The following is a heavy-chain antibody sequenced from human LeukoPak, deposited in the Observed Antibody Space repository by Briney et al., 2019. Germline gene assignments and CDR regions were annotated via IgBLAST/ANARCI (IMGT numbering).Heavy chain of an antibody. CDR3: ARDWGWLQILYYYYGMDV. Sequence: PGGSLRLSCIASGFTFSSYGMHWVRQAPGKGLEWVAVAYHDGYYGNSQCYADSVKGRFTTSRDNSKNTLYLQMNSLRAEDTAVYYCARDWGWLQILYYYYGMDVWGQGTTVTVSS. CDR2: AYHDGYYGNSQ. CDR1: GFTFSSYG. D-gene: IGHD5-24*01. J-gene: IGHJ6*02. V-gene: IGHV3-30*02.